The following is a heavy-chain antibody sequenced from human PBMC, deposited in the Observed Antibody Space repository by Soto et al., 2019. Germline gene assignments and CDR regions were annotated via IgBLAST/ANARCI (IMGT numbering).Heavy chain of an antibody. CDR1: GFTFSNYA. V-gene: IGHV3-23*01. Sequence: EVQVLESGGGLVQPGGSLRLSCTASGFTFSNYAMTWVRQAPGKGLEWVSGVSSGGGSTYYADSVKGRFTISRDNSKNTLYLQMSSLRAEDTAIYYCAKDRRSYSSSLDYWGQGTLVTVSS. CDR3: AKDRRSYSSSLDY. D-gene: IGHD6-13*01. CDR2: VSSGGGST. J-gene: IGHJ4*02.